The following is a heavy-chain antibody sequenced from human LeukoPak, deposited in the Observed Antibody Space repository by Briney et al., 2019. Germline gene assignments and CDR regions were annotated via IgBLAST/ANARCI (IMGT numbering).Heavy chain of an antibody. Sequence: SETLSLTCTVSGGSISSYYWSWIRQPPGKGLEWIGYIYYSGSTNYNPSLKSRVTISVDTSKNQFSLKLSSVTAADTAVYYCARAPLLLGIVDYYYYMDVWGKGTTVTISS. D-gene: IGHD1-26*01. CDR2: IYYSGST. CDR3: ARAPLLLGIVDYYYYMDV. J-gene: IGHJ6*03. V-gene: IGHV4-59*08. CDR1: GGSISSYY.